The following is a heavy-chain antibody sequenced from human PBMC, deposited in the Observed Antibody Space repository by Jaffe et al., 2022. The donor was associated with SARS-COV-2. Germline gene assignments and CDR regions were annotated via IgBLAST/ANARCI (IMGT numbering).Heavy chain of an antibody. V-gene: IGHV4-61*02. J-gene: IGHJ5*02. D-gene: IGHD5-18*01. CDR2: IYTSGST. CDR1: GGSISSGSYY. CDR3: ARDGHSPDAMEVGFDP. Sequence: QVQLQESGPGLVKPSETLSLTCTVSGGSISSGSYYWSWIRQPAGKGLEWIGRIYTSGSTNYNPSLKSRVTISVDTSKNQFSLKLSSVTAADTAVYYCARDGHSPDAMEVGFDPWGQGTLVTVSS.